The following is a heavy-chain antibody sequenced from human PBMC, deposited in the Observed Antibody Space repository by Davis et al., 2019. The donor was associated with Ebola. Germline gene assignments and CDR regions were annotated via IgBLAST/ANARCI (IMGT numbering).Heavy chain of an antibody. V-gene: IGHV1-18*01. J-gene: IGHJ5*02. D-gene: IGHD3-3*01. CDR3: ARAPQKLYYDFWSGLNWFDP. Sequence: ASVKVSCKASGYTFTSYGISWVRQAPGQGLEWMGWISAYNGNTNYAQKLQGRVTMTTDTSTSTAYMELRSLRSDDTAVYYCARAPQKLYYDFWSGLNWFDPWGQGTLVTVSS. CDR1: GYTFTSYG. CDR2: ISAYNGNT.